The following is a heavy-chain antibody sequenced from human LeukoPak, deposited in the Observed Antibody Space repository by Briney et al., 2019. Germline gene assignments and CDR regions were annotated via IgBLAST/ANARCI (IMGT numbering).Heavy chain of an antibody. V-gene: IGHV3-48*03. CDR2: ISGSGITI. D-gene: IGHD5-12*01. CDR3: AREMGGYPFDY. CDR1: GFTFSSYA. Sequence: GRSLRLSCAASGFTFSSYAMHWVRQAPGKGLEWVSYISGSGITIYYADSVKGRFTISRDNAKNSLYLQMNSLRAGDTAVYYCAREMGGYPFDYWGQGTLVTVSS. J-gene: IGHJ4*02.